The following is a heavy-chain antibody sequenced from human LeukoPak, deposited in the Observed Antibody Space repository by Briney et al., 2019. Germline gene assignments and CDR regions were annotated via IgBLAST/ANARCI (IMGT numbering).Heavy chain of an antibody. Sequence: GGSLRLSCAASGFTFSSYAMSWVRQAPGKGLEWVSAISGSGGSTYYADSVKGRFTISRDNSKNTLYLQMNSLRAEDTAVYYCARGQDLYYYDSSGYWFDYWGQGTLVTVSS. J-gene: IGHJ4*02. V-gene: IGHV3-23*01. CDR2: ISGSGGST. CDR1: GFTFSSYA. D-gene: IGHD3-22*01. CDR3: ARGQDLYYYDSSGYWFDY.